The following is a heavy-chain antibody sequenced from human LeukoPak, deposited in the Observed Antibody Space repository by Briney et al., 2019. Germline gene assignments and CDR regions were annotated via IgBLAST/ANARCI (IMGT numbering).Heavy chain of an antibody. V-gene: IGHV3-21*06. Sequence: GGSLRLSCAASGFTFSTYSMNWVRQAPGKGLEWVSSISSNSRYIYYADSMRGRFTISRDDAKNSLYLQMNSLKPEDTAVYYCARVAEAAAFDSWGQGTLVTVSS. D-gene: IGHD6-13*01. CDR1: GFTFSTYS. CDR3: ARVAEAAAFDS. J-gene: IGHJ4*02. CDR2: ISSNSRYI.